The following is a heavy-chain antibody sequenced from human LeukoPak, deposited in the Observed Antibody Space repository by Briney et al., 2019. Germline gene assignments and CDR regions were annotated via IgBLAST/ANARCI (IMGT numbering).Heavy chain of an antibody. V-gene: IGHV3-9*01. J-gene: IGHJ5*02. CDR2: ISWSSGII. D-gene: IGHD6-13*01. CDR1: GFIFDDHG. CDR3: ARLWSSSNFNWFDP. Sequence: PGGSLRLSCAASGFIFDDHGMHWVRQAPGKGLEWVSGISWSSGIIGYADSVKGRFTISRDNAKNSLYLQMNSLRAEDTAVYYCARLWSSSNFNWFDPWGQGTLVTVSS.